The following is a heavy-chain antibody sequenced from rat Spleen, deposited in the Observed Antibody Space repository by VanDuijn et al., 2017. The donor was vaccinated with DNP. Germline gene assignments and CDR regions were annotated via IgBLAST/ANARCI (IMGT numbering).Heavy chain of an antibody. D-gene: IGHD1-2*01. CDR2: IHSDGSST. V-gene: IGHV5-7*01. CDR1: GFTFSDYY. CDR3: TRDEAALVAY. J-gene: IGHJ3*01. Sequence: EVQLVESGGGLVQPGRSLKLSCAASGFTFSDYYMAWVRQAPKKGLEWVATIHSDGSSTYYRDSVKGRFTISRDIPKSTLYLQMNSLRSEDTATYYCTRDEAALVAYWGQGTLVTVSS.